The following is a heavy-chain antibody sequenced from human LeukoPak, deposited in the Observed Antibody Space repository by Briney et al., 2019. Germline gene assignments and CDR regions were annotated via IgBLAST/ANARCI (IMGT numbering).Heavy chain of an antibody. CDR1: GFSFSSYW. V-gene: IGHV3-7*04. CDR3: AWDLDTRSSYEFGY. J-gene: IGHJ4*02. CDR2: IKRDGSEE. Sequence: PGGSLRLSCAASGFSFSSYWMNWVRQAPGKGLEWVANIKRDGSEEYYVDSVKGRFTISRDNAKNSLYLQMNSLRAEDTAVYYRAWDLDTRSSYEFGYWGQGTLVTVSS. D-gene: IGHD5-18*01.